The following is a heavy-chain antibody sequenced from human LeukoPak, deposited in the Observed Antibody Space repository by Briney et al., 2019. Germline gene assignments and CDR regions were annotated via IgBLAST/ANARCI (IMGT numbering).Heavy chain of an antibody. CDR2: IYYSGST. V-gene: IGHV4-59*01. CDR3: ASVGYADY. D-gene: IGHD1-1*01. Sequence: SETLSLTCTVSGGSISSSYWSWIRQPPGKGLECIGYIYYSGSTNYNPSLKSRVTISVDTSKNQLSLKLSSATAADTAVYYCASVGYADYWGQGTLVTVSS. J-gene: IGHJ4*02. CDR1: GGSISSSY.